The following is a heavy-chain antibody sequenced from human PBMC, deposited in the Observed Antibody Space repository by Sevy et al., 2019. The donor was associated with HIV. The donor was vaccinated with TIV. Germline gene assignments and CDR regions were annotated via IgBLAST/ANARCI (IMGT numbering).Heavy chain of an antibody. D-gene: IGHD3-22*01. Sequence: GGSLRLSCAASGFTFSSNWMSWVRQAPGKGLEWVGNIKEDGREKYYADSVKGRFTISRDNTKNSVYLQMNSLRAEDTGVYYCARGDYYDTSGFYTDAFDIWGQGTMVTVSS. CDR1: GFTFSSNW. CDR3: ARGDYYDTSGFYTDAFDI. J-gene: IGHJ3*02. V-gene: IGHV3-7*04. CDR2: IKEDGREK.